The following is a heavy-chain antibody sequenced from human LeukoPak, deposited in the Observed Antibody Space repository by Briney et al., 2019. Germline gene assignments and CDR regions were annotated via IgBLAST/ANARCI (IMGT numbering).Heavy chain of an antibody. CDR1: GFTFSSYE. CDR2: ISSSGSTI. J-gene: IGHJ6*03. CDR3: AREGTAAPYYYYYYMDV. Sequence: GGSLRLSCAASGFTFSSYEMNWVRQAPGKGLEWVSYISSSGSTIYYADSVKGRFTISRDNAKNSLYLQMNSLRAEDTAVYYCAREGTAAPYYYYYYMDVWGKGTTVTISS. V-gene: IGHV3-48*03. D-gene: IGHD2-2*01.